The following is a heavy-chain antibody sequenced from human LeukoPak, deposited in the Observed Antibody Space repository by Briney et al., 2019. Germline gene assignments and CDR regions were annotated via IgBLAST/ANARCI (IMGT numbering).Heavy chain of an antibody. Sequence: SETLSLTCTVSGGSISSYYWGWIRQPPGKGLEWIGSIYYSGSTYYNPSLKSRVTISVDKSKNQFSLKLSSVTAADTAVYYCARGSLWFGEYWGQGTLVTVSS. CDR1: GGSISSYY. D-gene: IGHD3-10*01. V-gene: IGHV4-39*07. J-gene: IGHJ4*02. CDR3: ARGSLWFGEY. CDR2: IYYSGST.